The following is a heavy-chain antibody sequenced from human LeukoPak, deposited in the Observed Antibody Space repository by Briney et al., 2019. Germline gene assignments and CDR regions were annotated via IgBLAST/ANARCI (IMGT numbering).Heavy chain of an antibody. D-gene: IGHD2-2*01. CDR1: GFTFSSYS. CDR2: ISSDSNYI. J-gene: IGHJ3*02. CDR3: ASRYCTSTNCYAFDI. V-gene: IGHV3-21*01. Sequence: GGSLRLSCAASGFTFSSYSMNWVRQAPGKGLEWVSSISSDSNYIFYADSVQGRFTISRDNAENSLFLQMNSLRAEDTAVYYCASRYCTSTNCYAFDIWGQGTVVTVSS.